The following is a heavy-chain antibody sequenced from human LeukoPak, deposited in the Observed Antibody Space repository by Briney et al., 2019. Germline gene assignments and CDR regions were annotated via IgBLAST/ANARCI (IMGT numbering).Heavy chain of an antibody. V-gene: IGHV3-30*18. D-gene: IGHD2-2*01. Sequence: PGGSLRLSCAASGFTFSSYGMHWVRQAPGKGLEWVAVISYDGSNRYHADSVKGRFTISRDISKHTLYLQMNSLRAEDTALYYCAKAYGYCSSTSCSHEEFDYWGQGTLVTVSS. CDR3: AKAYGYCSSTSCSHEEFDY. J-gene: IGHJ4*02. CDR2: ISYDGSNR. CDR1: GFTFSSYG.